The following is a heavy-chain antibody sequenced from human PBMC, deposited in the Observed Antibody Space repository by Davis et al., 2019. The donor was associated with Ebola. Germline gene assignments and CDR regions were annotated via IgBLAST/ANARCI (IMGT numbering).Heavy chain of an antibody. D-gene: IGHD5-12*01. CDR2: ISYDGRNK. J-gene: IGHJ4*02. V-gene: IGHV3-30*18. CDR3: AKDHRFIVAAVTGLDY. Sequence: KGLEWVAVISYDGRNKFYADSVKGRFTISRDNSKNTVYLQMDSLRAEDTAVYFCAKDHRFIVAAVTGLDYWGQGTPVTVSS.